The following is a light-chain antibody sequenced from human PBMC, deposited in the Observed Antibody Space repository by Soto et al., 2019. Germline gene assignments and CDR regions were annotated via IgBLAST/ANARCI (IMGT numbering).Light chain of an antibody. J-gene: IGLJ1*01. CDR3: SSYSSTSVSYV. CDR1: SSDVGAFKY. CDR2: DVT. Sequence: QSALTQPASVSGSPGQSITISCAGTSSDVGAFKYVSWYQQHPGNAPKLMMFDVTNRPSGVSDRFSGSKSGNTASLTISGLQAEDEADYYCSSYSSTSVSYVFGTGTKVTVL. V-gene: IGLV2-14*01.